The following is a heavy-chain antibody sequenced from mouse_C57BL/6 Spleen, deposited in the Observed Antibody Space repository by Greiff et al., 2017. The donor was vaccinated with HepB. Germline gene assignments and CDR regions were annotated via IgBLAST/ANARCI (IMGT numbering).Heavy chain of an antibody. V-gene: IGHV6-3*01. CDR3: SGWDQFAF. Sequence: EVKVEESGGGLVQPGGSMKLSCVASGFTFSDYWMTWVRQSPEKGLEWVAQIRLKSDNYATHYAESVKGKFTISIDDSKSNVFLQMNNLRAEDTGIYYCSGWDQFAFWGQGTLVSVSA. D-gene: IGHD4-1*01. CDR2: IRLKSDNYAT. J-gene: IGHJ3*01. CDR1: GFTFSDYW.